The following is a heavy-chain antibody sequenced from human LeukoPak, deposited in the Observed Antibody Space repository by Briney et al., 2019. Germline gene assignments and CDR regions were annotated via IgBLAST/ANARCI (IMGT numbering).Heavy chain of an antibody. CDR2: ISGSGGRT. Sequence: PGGSLRPSCAASGFTFSSNAMSWVRQAPGKGLEWVSAISGSGGRTYYADFGKGRFTISRDNAKNSLYLQMNSLRAEDTAVYYCAELGITMIGGVWGKGTTVTISS. J-gene: IGHJ6*04. D-gene: IGHD3-10*02. V-gene: IGHV3-23*01. CDR1: GFTFSSNA. CDR3: AELGITMIGGV.